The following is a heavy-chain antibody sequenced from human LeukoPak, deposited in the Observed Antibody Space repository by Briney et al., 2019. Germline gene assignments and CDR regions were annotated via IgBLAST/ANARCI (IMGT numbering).Heavy chain of an antibody. Sequence: GGSLRLSCAASGFTFSSYAMHWARQAPGKGLEWVAVISYDGSNKYYADSVKGRFTISRDNSKNTLYLQMNSLRAEDTAVYYCARDLVIFGWNHFDYWGQGTLVTVSS. D-gene: IGHD1-1*01. CDR3: ARDLVIFGWNHFDY. J-gene: IGHJ4*02. CDR2: ISYDGSNK. V-gene: IGHV3-30*01. CDR1: GFTFSSYA.